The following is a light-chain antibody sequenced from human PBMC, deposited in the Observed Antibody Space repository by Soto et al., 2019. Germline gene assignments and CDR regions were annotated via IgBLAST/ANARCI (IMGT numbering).Light chain of an antibody. CDR3: QQYGGSPLYS. Sequence: DIVLTQSPGTLSLSPGERATLSCRASQNVDSTYLAWYQQKPGQAPRLVIYGSTRRAPGVPDRFSGSGSGTDCTLTISRLDPEDFAVYFCQQYGGSPLYSFGPGTKVDIK. CDR1: QNVDSTY. V-gene: IGKV3-20*01. CDR2: GST. J-gene: IGKJ2*01.